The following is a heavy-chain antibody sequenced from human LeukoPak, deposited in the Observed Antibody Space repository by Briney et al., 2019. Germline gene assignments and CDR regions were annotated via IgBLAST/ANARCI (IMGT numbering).Heavy chain of an antibody. CDR3: AKALLRYFDWHFDY. V-gene: IGHV3-30*18. D-gene: IGHD3-9*01. CDR1: GFTLSSYA. J-gene: IGHJ4*02. Sequence: PGRSLRLSCAASGFTLSSYAMNWVRQAPGQGLEWVAVISYDGSNKYYADSVKGRFTISRDNSKNTFFLIMNSLRAEDTAVYSCAKALLRYFDWHFDYWGQGTLVTVSS. CDR2: ISYDGSNK.